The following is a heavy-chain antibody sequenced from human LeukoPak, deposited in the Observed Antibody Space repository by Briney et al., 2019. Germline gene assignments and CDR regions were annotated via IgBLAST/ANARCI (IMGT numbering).Heavy chain of an antibody. J-gene: IGHJ4*02. CDR1: GFTFSSYS. Sequence: GGSLRLSCAASGFTFSSYSMNWVRQAPGKGLEWVSYINSSSSTIYYADSVKGRFTISRDNSKNTLYLQMNSLRAEDTALYYCAKDLAGRDRFGGIYFDYWGQGTLVTVSS. CDR2: INSSSSTI. V-gene: IGHV3-48*01. D-gene: IGHD3-10*01. CDR3: AKDLAGRDRFGGIYFDY.